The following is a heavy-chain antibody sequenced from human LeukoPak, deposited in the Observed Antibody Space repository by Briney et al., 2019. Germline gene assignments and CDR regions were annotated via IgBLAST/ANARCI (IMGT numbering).Heavy chain of an antibody. V-gene: IGHV3-11*04. CDR1: GFTFSDYY. J-gene: IGHJ4*02. Sequence: GGSLRLSCAASGFTFSDYYMSWIRQSPGKGLEWISYISSGGTTIYYADSVKGRITISRDNAKNSLYLQMNSLRVEDTAVYYCARARPKYFDYWGQGTLLTVSS. CDR3: ARARPKYFDY. CDR2: ISSGGTTI.